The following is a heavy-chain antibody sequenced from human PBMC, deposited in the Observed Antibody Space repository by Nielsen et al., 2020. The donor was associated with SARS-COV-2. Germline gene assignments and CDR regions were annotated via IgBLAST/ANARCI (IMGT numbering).Heavy chain of an antibody. D-gene: IGHD6-6*01. CDR2: ISRSGGT. V-gene: IGHV4-34*01. CDR1: GGSFSDYH. J-gene: IGHJ4*02. Sequence: SETLSLTCAVYGGSFSDYHWTWIRQPPGKGLEWIGEISRSGGTNYNPSLQSRVTISEDTSKNQFSLKLHSVTAAGTAVYYCATSRRWGIAARPGSTDYWGQGTLVTVSS. CDR3: ATSRRWGIAARPGSTDY.